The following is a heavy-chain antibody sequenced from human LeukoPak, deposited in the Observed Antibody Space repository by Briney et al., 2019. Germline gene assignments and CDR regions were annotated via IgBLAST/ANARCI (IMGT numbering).Heavy chain of an antibody. Sequence: GGSLRLSCAASGFTFSSYAMNWVRRAPGKGLEWVSVISDSGGGTYYADSVKGRFTISRDNSKNTLFLQMNSLRAEDTAVYYCARDGTSNRLLVRAYFDYWGQGSLVTDSS. J-gene: IGHJ4*02. V-gene: IGHV3-23*01. CDR1: GFTFSSYA. CDR3: ARDGTSNRLLVRAYFDY. CDR2: ISDSGGGT. D-gene: IGHD2-8*02.